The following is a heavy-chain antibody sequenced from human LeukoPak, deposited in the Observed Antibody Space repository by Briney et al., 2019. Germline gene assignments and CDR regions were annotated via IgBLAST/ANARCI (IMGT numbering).Heavy chain of an antibody. V-gene: IGHV3-30*04. CDR2: ISYDGSNK. CDR3: ATYRQVLLPFES. J-gene: IGHJ4*02. CDR1: GFTFSSYA. D-gene: IGHD2-8*02. Sequence: PGGSRRLSCAASGFTFSSYAMHWVRQAPGKGLEWVAVISYDGSNKYYADSVRGRFTISRDNSKSTLSLQMNSLRAEDTAIYYCATYRQVLLPFESWGQGTLVTVSS.